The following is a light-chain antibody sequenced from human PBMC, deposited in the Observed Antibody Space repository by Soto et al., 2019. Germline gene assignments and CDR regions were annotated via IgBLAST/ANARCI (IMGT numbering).Light chain of an antibody. V-gene: IGKV1-5*01. CDR1: QSINKW. CDR3: QQYNIGYT. CDR2: DPA. J-gene: IGKJ2*01. Sequence: IQMTQSPSTLSASVGDRVTITCRASQSINKWVAGFQQKSGRAPKLLIYDPATLQSGVPSRFNGTGSGTDVSLTISIRQPEDFATYYCQQYNIGYTVGQGTRLDIK.